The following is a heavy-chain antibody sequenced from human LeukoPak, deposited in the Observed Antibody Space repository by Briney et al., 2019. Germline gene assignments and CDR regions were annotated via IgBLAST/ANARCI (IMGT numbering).Heavy chain of an antibody. Sequence: PGGSLRLSCAASGFTFSSYAMSWVRQAPGKGLEWVSVIYSGGSTYYADSVKGRFTISRDNSKNTLYLQMNSLRAEDTAVYYCARDNGLYDSSGYFIDYWGQGTLVTVSS. D-gene: IGHD3-22*01. CDR2: IYSGGST. V-gene: IGHV3-66*01. CDR3: ARDNGLYDSSGYFIDY. J-gene: IGHJ4*02. CDR1: GFTFSSYA.